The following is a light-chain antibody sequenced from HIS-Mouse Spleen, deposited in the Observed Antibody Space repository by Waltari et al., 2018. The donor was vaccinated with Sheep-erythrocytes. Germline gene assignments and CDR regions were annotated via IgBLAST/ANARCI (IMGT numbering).Light chain of an antibody. CDR3: CSYAGSYNHV. Sequence: QSALTQPRSVSGSPGQSVTISCTGTSSDVGGYNYVSWYQQHPGNAPKLMIYDVSKRPSGVPDRFSGSQSGNTASLTISGLQAEDEADYYCCSYAGSYNHVFGTGTKVTVL. CDR2: DVS. J-gene: IGLJ1*01. V-gene: IGLV2-11*01. CDR1: SSDVGGYNY.